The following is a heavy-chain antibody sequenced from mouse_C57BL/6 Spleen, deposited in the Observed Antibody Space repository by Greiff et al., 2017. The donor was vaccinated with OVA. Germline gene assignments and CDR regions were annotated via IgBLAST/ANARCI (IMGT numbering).Heavy chain of an antibody. CDR3: ARHEEDYRYYAMDY. J-gene: IGHJ4*01. CDR2: IWSDGST. CDR1: GFSLTSYG. Sequence: QVQLKESGPGLVAPSQSLSITCTVSGFSLTSYGVHWVRQPPGKGLEWLVVIWSDGSTTYNSALKSRLSISKDNAKSKVFLKMNSRQTDDTAMYYCARHEEDYRYYAMDYWGQGTSVTVSS. D-gene: IGHD2-4*01. V-gene: IGHV2-6-1*01.